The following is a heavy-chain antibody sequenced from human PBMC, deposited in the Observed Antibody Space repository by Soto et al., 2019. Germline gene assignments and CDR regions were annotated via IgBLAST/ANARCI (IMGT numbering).Heavy chain of an antibody. D-gene: IGHD2-15*01. CDR3: AKDRWGVVVVVSDAFDI. Sequence: GGSLRLSCAASGFTFISYAMIFFRHSPFKWLEWVSAISGSGGSTYYADSVKGRFTISRDNSKNTLYLQMNSLRAEDTAVYYCAKDRWGVVVVVSDAFDIWGQGTMVTVSS. V-gene: IGHV3-23*01. J-gene: IGHJ3*02. CDR1: GFTFISYA. CDR2: ISGSGGST.